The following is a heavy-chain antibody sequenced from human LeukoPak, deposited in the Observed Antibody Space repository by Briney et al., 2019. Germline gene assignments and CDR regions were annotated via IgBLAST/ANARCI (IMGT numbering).Heavy chain of an antibody. V-gene: IGHV3-30*02. J-gene: IGHJ5*02. CDR2: IRYDGSNK. CDR1: GFTFSSYG. CDR3: FPRSGIVVVPAASYNWFDP. Sequence: VGSLRLSCAASGFTFSSYGMHWVRQAPGKGLEWVAFIRYDGSNKYYADSVKGRFTISRDNSKNTLYLQMNSLRAEDTAVYYCFPRSGIVVVPAASYNWFDPWGQEPWSPSPQ. D-gene: IGHD2-2*01.